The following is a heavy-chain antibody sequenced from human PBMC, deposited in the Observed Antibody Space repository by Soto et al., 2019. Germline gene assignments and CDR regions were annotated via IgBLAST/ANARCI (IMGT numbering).Heavy chain of an antibody. CDR2: ISAYNGTA. V-gene: IGHV1-18*01. CDR1: GYTFTSYG. D-gene: IGHD2-2*01. CDR3: AREIKVVPAAMKSYHYYGMDV. Sequence: GASVKVSCKASGYTFTSYGISWVRQAPGQGLEWMGWISAYNGTANYAQKFQGRVTITADESTSTAYMELSSLRSEDTAVYYCAREIKVVPAAMKSYHYYGMDVWGQGTTVTVSS. J-gene: IGHJ6*02.